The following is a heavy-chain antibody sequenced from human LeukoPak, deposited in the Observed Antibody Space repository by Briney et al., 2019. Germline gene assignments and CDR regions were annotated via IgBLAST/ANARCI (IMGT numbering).Heavy chain of an antibody. J-gene: IGHJ3*02. V-gene: IGHV4-30-4*01. CDR2: IYYSGST. Sequence: SETLSLTCTVSGGSISRGDYYWSWIRQPPGKGLEWIGYIYYSGSTYYNPSLKSRVTISVDASKNQFSLKLSSVTAADTAVYYCARRGILQSQIRAFDIWGQGTMVTVSS. CDR1: GGSISRGDYY. CDR3: ARRGILQSQIRAFDI. D-gene: IGHD1-14*01.